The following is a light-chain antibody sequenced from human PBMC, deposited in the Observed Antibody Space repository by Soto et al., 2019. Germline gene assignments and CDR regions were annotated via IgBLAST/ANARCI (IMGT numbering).Light chain of an antibody. Sequence: QSALTQPRSVSGSPGQSVTVSCIGTSSDVGDYNSVSLYQQHPGKAPKLMIYDVSKRPSGVPDRSSGSKSGNTASLTISGLQAEDEADYYCCSYVGGYSYVFGIGTKVTVL. V-gene: IGLV2-11*01. CDR3: CSYVGGYSYV. CDR2: DVS. J-gene: IGLJ1*01. CDR1: SSDVGDYNS.